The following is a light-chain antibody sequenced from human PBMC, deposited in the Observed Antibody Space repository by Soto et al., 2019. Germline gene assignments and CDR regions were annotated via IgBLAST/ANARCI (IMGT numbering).Light chain of an antibody. CDR3: QQHNSFPLT. CDR2: AAS. Sequence: DIQLTQSPSFLTASAGDRVTITCRASQGIRSSLAWYQQKPGKAPKILIYAASTLQSGVPSRFSSSGSGTEFTLTISSLQSEDFATYYCQQHNSFPLTFGGGTHVEIK. J-gene: IGKJ4*01. CDR1: QGIRSS. V-gene: IGKV1-9*01.